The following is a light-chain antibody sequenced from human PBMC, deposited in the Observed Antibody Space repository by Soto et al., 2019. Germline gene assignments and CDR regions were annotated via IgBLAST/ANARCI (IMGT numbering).Light chain of an antibody. V-gene: IGLV2-14*03. CDR2: DVN. CDR1: SSDVGGYNY. Sequence: QSALTQPSSVSGSPGQSITISCTGTSSDVGGYNYVSWYQQHPGKAPKLMIYDVNNRPSGVANRFSCSKSGNTASLTISGLQAEDEAAYYCNSSSTSSTPLVFGAGTKVTVL. CDR3: NSSSTSSTPLV. J-gene: IGLJ1*01.